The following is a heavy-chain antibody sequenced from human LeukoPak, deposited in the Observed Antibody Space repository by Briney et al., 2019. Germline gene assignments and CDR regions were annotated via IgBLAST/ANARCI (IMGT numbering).Heavy chain of an antibody. CDR2: MYYSGST. CDR1: GGSISNNNYY. V-gene: IGHV4-39*01. J-gene: IGHJ4*02. CDR3: VSPRGFSYGYFDY. D-gene: IGHD5-18*01. Sequence: SGTLSLTCTVSGGSISNNNYYWGWIRQPPGKGLEWIGSMYYSGSTYYNPSLKSRVIISADTSKNQFSLTLGSVSATDTAVYYCVSPRGFSYGYFDYWGQGTLVTVSS.